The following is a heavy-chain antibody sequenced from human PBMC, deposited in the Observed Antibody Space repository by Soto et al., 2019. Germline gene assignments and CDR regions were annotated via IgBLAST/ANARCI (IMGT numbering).Heavy chain of an antibody. V-gene: IGHV4-39*01. CDR2: LYYSGST. CDR1: GGSISSSSYY. J-gene: IGHJ4*02. CDR3: ARQGYGYPIEYFDY. Sequence: QLQLQESGPGLVKPSETLSLTCTVSGGSISSSSYYWGWIRQPPGKGLEWIGSLYYSGSTNYNPSLQSRVTISVDTSKSQFSLKLSSVTAADTAVYYCARQGYGYPIEYFDYWGQGTLVTVSS. D-gene: IGHD5-18*01.